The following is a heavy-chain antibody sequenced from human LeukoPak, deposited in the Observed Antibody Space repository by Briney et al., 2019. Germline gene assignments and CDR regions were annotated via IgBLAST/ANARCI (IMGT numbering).Heavy chain of an antibody. V-gene: IGHV3-23*01. CDR2: ISGSGGST. D-gene: IGHD4-17*01. J-gene: IGHJ4*02. Sequence: PGGSLRLSCAASGFTFSSYAMSWVRQAPGKGLEWVSAISGSGGSTYYADSVKGRFTISRDNSKNTLYLQMNSLRAEDTAVYYCAIDDFGGYDYGDYDSHWGQGTLVTVSS. CDR3: AIDDFGGYDYGDYDSH. CDR1: GFTFSSYA.